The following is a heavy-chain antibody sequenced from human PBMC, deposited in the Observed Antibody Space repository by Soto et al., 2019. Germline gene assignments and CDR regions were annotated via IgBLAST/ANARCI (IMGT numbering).Heavy chain of an antibody. CDR2: IYYSGST. J-gene: IGHJ4*02. CDR3: ARGRYSSSWYR. V-gene: IGHV4-61*01. D-gene: IGHD6-13*01. Sequence: SETLSLTCTVSGGSVSSGSYYWSWIRQPPGKGLEWIGYIYYSGSTNYNPSLKSRVTISVDTSKNQFSLKLSSVTAADTAVYYCARGRYSSSWYRWGQGTLVTVSS. CDR1: GGSVSSGSYY.